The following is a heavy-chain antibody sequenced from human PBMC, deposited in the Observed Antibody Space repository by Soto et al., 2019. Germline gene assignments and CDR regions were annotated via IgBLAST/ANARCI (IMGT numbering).Heavy chain of an antibody. Sequence: ASVKVSCKASGYTFTSYGISWVRQAPGQGLEWMGWISAYNGNTNYAQKLQGRVTMTTDTSTSTAYMELRSLRSDDTAVYYCAREWVPVAAAGPYDYWGQGTLVTXYS. CDR2: ISAYNGNT. CDR1: GYTFTSYG. D-gene: IGHD6-13*01. CDR3: AREWVPVAAAGPYDY. V-gene: IGHV1-18*01. J-gene: IGHJ4*02.